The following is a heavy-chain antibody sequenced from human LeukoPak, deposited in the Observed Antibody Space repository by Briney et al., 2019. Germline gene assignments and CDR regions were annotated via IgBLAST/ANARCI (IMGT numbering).Heavy chain of an antibody. CDR2: ISGSGGST. Sequence: PGGSLRLSCAASGFTFSGYAMSWVRQAPGKGLEWVSAISGSGGSTYYADSVKGRFTISRDNSKSTLYLQMNSLRAEDTAVYYCAKTQAAYSYGHYYYGMDVWGQGTTVTVSS. D-gene: IGHD5-18*01. J-gene: IGHJ6*02. V-gene: IGHV3-23*01. CDR1: GFTFSGYA. CDR3: AKTQAAYSYGHYYYGMDV.